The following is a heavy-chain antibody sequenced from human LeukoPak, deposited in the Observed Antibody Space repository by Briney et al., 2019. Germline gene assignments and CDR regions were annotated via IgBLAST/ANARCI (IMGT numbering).Heavy chain of an antibody. J-gene: IGHJ6*03. Sequence: ASVKVSCKASGYTFTGYYMHWVRQAPGQGLEWMGWINPNSGGTNYAQKFQGRVTMTRDTSISTAYMELSRLRSDDTAVYYCARIIAVAGNYYYSYMDVWGKGTTVTVSS. CDR3: ARIIAVAGNYYYSYMDV. V-gene: IGHV1-2*02. CDR2: INPNSGGT. CDR1: GYTFTGYY. D-gene: IGHD6-19*01.